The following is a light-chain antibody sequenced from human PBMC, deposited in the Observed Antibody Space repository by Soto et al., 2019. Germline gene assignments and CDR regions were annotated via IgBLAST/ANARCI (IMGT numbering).Light chain of an antibody. Sequence: DIQMTQSPSSLSASVGDRVTITCRASQSISNYLNWYQHKPGKAPNLLIYAASTLQSGVPSRFSGSRSGTDFTLNITHLQPEDFASYYCQQSYSSPPTFGQGTKLEIK. CDR3: QQSYSSPPT. J-gene: IGKJ2*01. V-gene: IGKV1-39*01. CDR1: QSISNY. CDR2: AAS.